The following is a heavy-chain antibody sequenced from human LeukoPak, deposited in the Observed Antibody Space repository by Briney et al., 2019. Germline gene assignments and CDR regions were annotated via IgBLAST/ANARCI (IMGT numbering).Heavy chain of an antibody. CDR3: AKESGPTPDYMDV. CDR2: ISGSGAGT. D-gene: IGHD3-10*01. V-gene: IGHV3-23*01. CDR1: GFTFTNYV. Sequence: PGGSLRLSCAASGFTFTNYVMSWVRQAPGKGLEWVSGISGSGAGTYYAGSVKGRFTISRDNSKNTLYLQMNSLRAEDTAVYYCAKESGPTPDYMDVWGKGTTVTVSS. J-gene: IGHJ6*03.